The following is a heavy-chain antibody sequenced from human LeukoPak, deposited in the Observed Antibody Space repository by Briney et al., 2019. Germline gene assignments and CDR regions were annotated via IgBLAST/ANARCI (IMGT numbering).Heavy chain of an antibody. J-gene: IGHJ4*02. D-gene: IGHD3-10*01. Sequence: GGSLRLSCAASGFTFSSYAMSWVRQAPGKGLGWVANIKPDGSEKYYVDSVKGRFTISRDNAKNALYLEMNSLRVGDTAVYYCARERMYSGSGSTYPYYDYWGQGTLVTVSS. CDR1: GFTFSSYA. CDR2: IKPDGSEK. CDR3: ARERMYSGSGSTYPYYDY. V-gene: IGHV3-7*01.